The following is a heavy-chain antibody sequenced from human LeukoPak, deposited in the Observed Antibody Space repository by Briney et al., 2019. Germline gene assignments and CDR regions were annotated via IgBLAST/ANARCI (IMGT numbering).Heavy chain of an antibody. CDR2: ISAYNGNT. Sequence: ASVKVSCKASGYTFTSYGISWVRQAPGQGLEWMGWISAYNGNTNYAQKLQGRVTMTTDTSTSTAYMELRSPRSDDTAVYYCARGGYCSSTSCYSWSADWFDPWGQGTLVTVSS. D-gene: IGHD2-2*01. J-gene: IGHJ5*02. V-gene: IGHV1-18*01. CDR3: ARGGYCSSTSCYSWSADWFDP. CDR1: GYTFTSYG.